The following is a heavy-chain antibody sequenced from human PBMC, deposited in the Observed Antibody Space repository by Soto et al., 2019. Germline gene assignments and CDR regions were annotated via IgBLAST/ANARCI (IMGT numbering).Heavy chain of an antibody. CDR3: ARGEVVPVANDGGVTSLLDY. CDR2: IYDSGST. D-gene: IGHD2-8*02. Sequence: PSETLSLTCTISGGSINSGGYYWSWIRQRPGKGLEWIGYIYDSGSTYYSPSLKRRVTMSVDTSKNQFSLNLFSVTSADTAVYYCARGEVVPVANDGGVTSLLDYWGLGTLVTVSS. V-gene: IGHV4-31*03. CDR1: GGSINSGGYY. J-gene: IGHJ4*02.